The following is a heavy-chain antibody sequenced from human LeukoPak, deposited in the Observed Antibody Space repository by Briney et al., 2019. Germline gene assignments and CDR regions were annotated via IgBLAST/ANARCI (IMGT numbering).Heavy chain of an antibody. D-gene: IGHD3-3*01. J-gene: IGHJ4*02. Sequence: PSETLSLTCTVSGGSISSYYWSWIRQPPGKGLEWIGYIYYSGSTNYNPSLKSRVTISVDTSKNQFSLKLSSVTVADTAVYYCARGRAEYYDFWSGTIFDYWGQGTLVTVSS. V-gene: IGHV4-59*01. CDR1: GGSISSYY. CDR3: ARGRAEYYDFWSGTIFDY. CDR2: IYYSGST.